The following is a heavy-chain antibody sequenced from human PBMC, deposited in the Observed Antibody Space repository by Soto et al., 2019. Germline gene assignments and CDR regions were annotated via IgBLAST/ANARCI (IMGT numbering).Heavy chain of an antibody. V-gene: IGHV4-59*01. CDR2: IYYSGST. Sequence: QVQLQESGPGLVKPSETLSLTCTVSGGSISSYYWSWIRQPPGKGLEWIGYIYYSGSTNYNPSLKRRVTISVDTSKNQFSLKLSSVTAADTAMYYCAGGDYSGYDYPCGYWGQGTLVTVSS. D-gene: IGHD5-12*01. J-gene: IGHJ4*02. CDR1: GGSISSYY. CDR3: AGGDYSGYDYPCGY.